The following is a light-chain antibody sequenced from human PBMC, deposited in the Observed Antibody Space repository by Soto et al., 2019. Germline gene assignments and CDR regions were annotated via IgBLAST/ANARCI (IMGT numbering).Light chain of an antibody. V-gene: IGKV3-15*01. Sequence: EIVLTQSPATLSLSPGERATLSCRASQSLSSNFSWYQQKPAQAPTRLIYGAATSATGIPARFSGIGSGIEFTLTISSLQSEDFAVYYCQQNNNWPPAYTFGQGTKLEIK. CDR2: GAA. J-gene: IGKJ2*01. CDR1: QSLSSN. CDR3: QQNNNWPPAYT.